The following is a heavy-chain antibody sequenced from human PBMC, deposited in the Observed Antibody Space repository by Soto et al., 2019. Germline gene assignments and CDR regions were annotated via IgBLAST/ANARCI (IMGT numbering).Heavy chain of an antibody. CDR1: GYTFTSYG. D-gene: IGHD6-19*01. CDR2: ISAYNGNT. Sequence: ASVKVSCKASGYTFTSYGISWVRQAPGQGLEWMGWISAYNGNTNYAQKLQGRVTMTTDTSTSTAYMELRSLRSDDTGVYYWARGGNTSYSSGWYGDYYYGMDVWGQGTTVTVSS. J-gene: IGHJ6*02. CDR3: ARGGNTSYSSGWYGDYYYGMDV. V-gene: IGHV1-18*01.